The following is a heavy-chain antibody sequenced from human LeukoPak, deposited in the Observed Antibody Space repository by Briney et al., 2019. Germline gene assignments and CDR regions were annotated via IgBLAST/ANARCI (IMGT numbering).Heavy chain of an antibody. CDR2: IMPPFGTA. CDR1: VGTFNNSA. CDR3: ARDVHGDYGSGWFDP. Sequence: SVKVSCKTSVGTFNNSAISWVRQAPGHGLEWLGGIMPPFGTAGYAQKFQGRVTITKDESTRTVYFELTSLTYDYTAVYYGARDVHGDYGSGWFDPWGQGTLVSVSS. D-gene: IGHD4-17*01. J-gene: IGHJ5*02. V-gene: IGHV1-69*05.